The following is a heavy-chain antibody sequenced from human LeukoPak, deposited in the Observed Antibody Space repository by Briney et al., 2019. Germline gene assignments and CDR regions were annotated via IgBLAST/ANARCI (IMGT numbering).Heavy chain of an antibody. CDR3: AGYSYGVRPS. CDR1: GDSVSSNIAA. D-gene: IGHD5-18*01. J-gene: IGHJ5*02. CDR2: TYYRSKWYN. V-gene: IGHV6-1*01. Sequence: SQTLSLTCVISGDSVSSNIAACNWIRQSPSRGLEWLGRTYYRSKWYNDYAVSVKSRITINPDTSKNQFSLHLNSVTPEDTAVYYCAGYSYGVRPSWGQGTLVTVSS.